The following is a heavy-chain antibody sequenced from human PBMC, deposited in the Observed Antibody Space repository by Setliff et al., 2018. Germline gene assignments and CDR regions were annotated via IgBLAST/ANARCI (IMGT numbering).Heavy chain of an antibody. CDR3: ARERGDIVTTTSYYYYLDV. CDR2: INPNNGDT. D-gene: IGHD5-12*01. J-gene: IGHJ6*03. V-gene: IGHV1-2*02. Sequence: ASVKVSCKASGYTFRSYAMNWVRQAPGQGLEWMGWINPNNGDTKSAQKFQGRLTMTRDTSISTAYMELSSLRSEDTAVYYCARERGDIVTTTSYYYYLDVWGKGTTVTVSS. CDR1: GYTFRSYA.